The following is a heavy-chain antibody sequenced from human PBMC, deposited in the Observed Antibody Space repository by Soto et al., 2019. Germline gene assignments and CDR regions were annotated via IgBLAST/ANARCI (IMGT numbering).Heavy chain of an antibody. J-gene: IGHJ4*02. CDR2: IRSKAYGGTT. CDR1: GFTFGDYA. V-gene: IGHV3-49*03. Sequence: GGSLRLSCTASGFTFGDYAMSWFRQASGKGLEWVGFIRSKAYGGTTEYAASVKGRFTISRDDSKSIAYLQMNSLKTEDTAVYYCTRDPNDDILTGYNYWGQGTMGIVSA. D-gene: IGHD3-9*01. CDR3: TRDPNDDILTGYNY.